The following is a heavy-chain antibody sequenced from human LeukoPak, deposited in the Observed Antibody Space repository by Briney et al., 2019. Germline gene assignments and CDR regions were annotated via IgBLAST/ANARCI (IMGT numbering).Heavy chain of an antibody. Sequence: GASVKVSCKASGYTFTSNYIHWVRQAPGQGLEWMGMIYPRDGSTSYAQKFQGRVTVTRDTSTSTVHMELSGLRSEDTAVYYCARNKEGFDYWGQEPLVTVSS. J-gene: IGHJ4*02. CDR1: GYTFTSNY. CDR2: IYPRDGST. CDR3: ARNKEGFDY. V-gene: IGHV1-46*01.